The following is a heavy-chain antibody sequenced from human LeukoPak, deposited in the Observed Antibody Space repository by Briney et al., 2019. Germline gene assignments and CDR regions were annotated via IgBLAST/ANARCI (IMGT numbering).Heavy chain of an antibody. D-gene: IGHD1-14*01. V-gene: IGHV1-46*01. CDR2: INPSGGST. Sequence: ASVKVSCRASGYTFTSYYMHWVRQDPGQGLEWMGIINPSGGSTSYAQKFQGRVTMTRDTSTSTVYMELSSLRSEDTAVYYCARDSSDFRNLIPHWGQGTLVTVSS. CDR1: GYTFTSYY. J-gene: IGHJ1*01. CDR3: ARDSSDFRNLIPH.